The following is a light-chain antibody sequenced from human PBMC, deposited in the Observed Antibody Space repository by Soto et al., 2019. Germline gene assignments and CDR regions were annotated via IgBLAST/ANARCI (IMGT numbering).Light chain of an antibody. Sequence: SYELTQPPSVSVSPGQTARITCSGDALPKQYAYWYQQKPGQAPVLVIYKDSERPSGIPERFSGSSSGTTVTLPISGVQAEDEADYYCQSADSSGTRAVFGGGTKLTVL. CDR3: QSADSSGTRAV. J-gene: IGLJ2*01. CDR2: KDS. CDR1: ALPKQY. V-gene: IGLV3-25*03.